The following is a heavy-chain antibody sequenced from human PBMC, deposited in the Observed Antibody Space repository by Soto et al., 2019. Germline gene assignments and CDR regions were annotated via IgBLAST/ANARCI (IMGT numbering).Heavy chain of an antibody. CDR1: GFTFSSYW. Sequence: GGSLRLSCAASGFTFSSYWMSWVRQAPGKGLEWVANIKQDGSEKYYVDSVKGRFTISRDNAKNSLYLQMNSLRAEDTAVYYCARGIVGARRLGYYFDYWGQGTLVTVSS. CDR2: IKQDGSEK. D-gene: IGHD1-26*01. V-gene: IGHV3-7*03. CDR3: ARGIVGARRLGYYFDY. J-gene: IGHJ4*02.